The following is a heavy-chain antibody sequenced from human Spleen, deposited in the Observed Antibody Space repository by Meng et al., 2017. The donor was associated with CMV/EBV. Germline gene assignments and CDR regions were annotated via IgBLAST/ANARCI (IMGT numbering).Heavy chain of an antibody. CDR1: GYIFTGYY. CDR3: ARARDFWTEKNAFDI. J-gene: IGHJ3*02. D-gene: IGHD3/OR15-3a*01. CDR2: MNPNSGDT. V-gene: IGHV1-2*02. Sequence: ASVKVSCKASGYIFTGYYIHWVRQAPGQGLEWMGWMNPNSGDTNYAQKFQGRVTMTRDTSISTAYMELSRLRSDDTAVYYCARARDFWTEKNAFDIWGQGTMVTVSS.